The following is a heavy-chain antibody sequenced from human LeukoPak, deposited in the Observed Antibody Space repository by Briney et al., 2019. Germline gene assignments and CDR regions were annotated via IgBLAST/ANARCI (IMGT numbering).Heavy chain of an antibody. CDR2: MNPNSGNT. Sequence: ASVKVSCKASGYTFTSYDINWVRQATGQGLEWMGWMNPNSGNTGYAQKFQGRVTITRNTSISTAYMELSSLRSEDTAVYYCARWGIGRSGYYPQFDYYYYMDVWGKGTTVTVSS. CDR3: ARWGIGRSGYYPQFDYYYYMDV. D-gene: IGHD3-3*01. V-gene: IGHV1-8*03. CDR1: GYTFTSYD. J-gene: IGHJ6*03.